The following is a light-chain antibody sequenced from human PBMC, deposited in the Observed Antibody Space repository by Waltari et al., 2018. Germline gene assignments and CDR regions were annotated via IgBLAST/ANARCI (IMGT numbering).Light chain of an antibody. CDR3: QQYGSFPYT. V-gene: IGKV3-20*01. Sequence: EIVLTQSPGTLSLSPGERAPLSCRASQSVSNNYLAWYRQEPGQPPRLLIFDASSRATGIPDRFSGSGSGTDFTLTISRLEPEDFAVYYCQQYGSFPYTFGQGTKLE. CDR1: QSVSNNY. J-gene: IGKJ2*01. CDR2: DAS.